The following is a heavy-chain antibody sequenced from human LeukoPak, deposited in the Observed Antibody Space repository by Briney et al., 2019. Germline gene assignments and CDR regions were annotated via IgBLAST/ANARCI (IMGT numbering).Heavy chain of an antibody. J-gene: IGHJ4*02. Sequence: SETLSLTCTVSGGSISSYNWNWIRQPPGKGLEWIGYIYYSGSTNYNPSLMSRVTISVDTSKNQFSLKLSSVTAADTAVYYCAGQGVAAAGTSRFDYWGQGTLVTVSS. CDR1: GGSISSYN. D-gene: IGHD6-13*01. CDR3: AGQGVAAAGTSRFDY. V-gene: IGHV4-59*08. CDR2: IYYSGST.